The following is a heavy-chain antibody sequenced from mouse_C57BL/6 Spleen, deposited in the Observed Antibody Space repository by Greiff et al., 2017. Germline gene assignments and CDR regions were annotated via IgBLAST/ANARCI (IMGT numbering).Heavy chain of an antibody. CDR3: ARSRITTVVRYFDV. Sequence: EVQLQQSGPELVKPGASVKISCKASGYSFTGYYMNWVKQSPEKSLEWIGEINPSTGGTTYNQKFKAKATLTVDKSSSTAYMQLKSLTSEDSAVYYCARSRITTVVRYFDVWGTGTTVTVSS. J-gene: IGHJ1*03. CDR2: INPSTGGT. CDR1: GYSFTGYY. D-gene: IGHD1-1*01. V-gene: IGHV1-42*01.